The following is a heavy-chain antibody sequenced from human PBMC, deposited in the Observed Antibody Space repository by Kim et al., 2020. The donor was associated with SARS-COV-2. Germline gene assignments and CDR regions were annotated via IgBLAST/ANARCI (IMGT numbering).Heavy chain of an antibody. CDR1: GDSVSSNRAA. D-gene: IGHD1-1*01. CDR2: TYYRSKWYN. J-gene: IGHJ5*02. Sequence: SQTLSLTCAISGDSVSSNRAAWNWIRQSPSRGLEWLGRTYYRSKWYNDYAVSVRGRITINPDTSKNQFSLQLNSVTPEDTAMYYCARAMGSIWKEDWFDPWGQGTLVTVSS. CDR3: ARAMGSIWKEDWFDP. V-gene: IGHV6-1*01.